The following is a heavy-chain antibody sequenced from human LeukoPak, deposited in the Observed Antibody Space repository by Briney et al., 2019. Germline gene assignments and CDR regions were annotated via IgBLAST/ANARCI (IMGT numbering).Heavy chain of an antibody. D-gene: IGHD3-9*01. CDR3: ARDPISYDPLTGYELWGWFNH. CDR2: VYSSGST. Sequence: PSETLSRTCTVSGVSISSHYWSWIRQPAGNRLEWIGRVYSSGSTKYNPSLQSRVTISVDKSTNQLSLRLNSVTAADTAVYYCARDPISYDPLTGYELWGWFNHWGQGTLVTVSS. V-gene: IGHV4-4*07. CDR1: GVSISSHY. J-gene: IGHJ5*02.